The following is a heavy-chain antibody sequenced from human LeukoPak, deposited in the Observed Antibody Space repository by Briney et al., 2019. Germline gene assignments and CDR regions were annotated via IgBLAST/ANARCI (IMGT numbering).Heavy chain of an antibody. J-gene: IGHJ4*02. V-gene: IGHV3-23*01. D-gene: IGHD3-3*01. CDR3: AKEYYDFWSGYPHDY. CDR1: GFTFSSYA. Sequence: SGGSLRLSCAASGFTFSSYAMSWVRQAPGKGLEWVSAISGSGGSTYYADSVKGRFTISRDNSKNTLYLHMNSLRAEDTAVYYCAKEYYDFWSGYPHDYWGQGTLVTVSS. CDR2: ISGSGGST.